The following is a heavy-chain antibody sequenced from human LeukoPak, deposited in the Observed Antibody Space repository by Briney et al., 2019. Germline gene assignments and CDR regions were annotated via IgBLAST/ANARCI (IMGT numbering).Heavy chain of an antibody. CDR2: INWNGGST. CDR3: ARDWYELSPNPPGGYYYYYMDV. D-gene: IGHD2-2*01. Sequence: PGGSLRLSCAASGFTFDDYGMSWVRQAPGKGLEWVSGINWNGGSTGYADSVKGRFTISRDNAKNSLYLQMNSLRAEDTALYYCARDWYELSPNPPGGYYYYYMDVWGKGTTVTVSS. V-gene: IGHV3-20*04. CDR1: GFTFDDYG. J-gene: IGHJ6*03.